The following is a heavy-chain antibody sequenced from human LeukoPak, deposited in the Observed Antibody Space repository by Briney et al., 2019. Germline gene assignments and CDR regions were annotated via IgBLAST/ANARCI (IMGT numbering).Heavy chain of an antibody. CDR1: GDSVSSSSAA. D-gene: IGHD1-1*01. Sequence: SQTLSLTCAISGDSVSSSSAAWSWTRQSPSRGLEWLGRTYYRSKWYNDYAVSVKSRITINPDTSKNQFSLQLNSMTPDDTAVYYCAREGSEGYLFDYWGQGTLVTVSS. V-gene: IGHV6-1*01. J-gene: IGHJ4*02. CDR2: TYYRSKWYN. CDR3: AREGSEGYLFDY.